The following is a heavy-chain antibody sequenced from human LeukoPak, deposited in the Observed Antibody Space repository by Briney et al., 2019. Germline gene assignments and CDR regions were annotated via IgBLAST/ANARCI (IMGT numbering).Heavy chain of an antibody. CDR3: ARDPTGGYSYGLLDY. J-gene: IGHJ4*02. D-gene: IGHD5-18*01. Sequence: GGSLRLSCAASGFTFSSYAMHWFRQAPGKGLDWVALISYDGSNKYYADSVKGRFTISRDNSKNTLYLQMNSLRAEDTAVYYCARDPTGGYSYGLLDYWGQGTLVTVSS. CDR2: ISYDGSNK. V-gene: IGHV3-30*01. CDR1: GFTFSSYA.